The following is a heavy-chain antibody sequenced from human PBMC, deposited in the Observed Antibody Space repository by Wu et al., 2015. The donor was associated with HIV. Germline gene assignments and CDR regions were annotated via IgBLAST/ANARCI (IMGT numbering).Heavy chain of an antibody. CDR3: ARDKEGGSGSGVSKQVGGLDV. J-gene: IGHJ6*02. CDR2: INPGGGSP. D-gene: IGHD3-10*01. CDR1: GYAFTSKY. Sequence: QVQLVQSGAEMKKPGASVKVSCKTSGYAFTSKYVHWVRQAPGQGLEWMGIINPGGGSPNYAQKFRDRLIMTRDTSTTTIYMELRSLRSDDTAVYYCARDKEGGSGSGVSKQVGGLDVWGQGTTVTVSS. V-gene: IGHV1-46*01.